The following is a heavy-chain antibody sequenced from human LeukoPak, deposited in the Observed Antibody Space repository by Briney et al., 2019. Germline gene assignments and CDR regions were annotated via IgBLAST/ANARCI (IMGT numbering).Heavy chain of an antibody. CDR3: ARGWSPYYYDRVPINDAFDI. Sequence: ASVKVSCQASGYTFTRYYMHWVGQAPGQGLEWVGWLSAYNGNTNYAQKLQGRVSMTMDMSTSTVYMELSSLRSEDTAVYYCARGWSPYYYDRVPINDAFDIWGQGTMVTVSS. D-gene: IGHD3-22*01. V-gene: IGHV1-18*04. CDR1: GYTFTRYY. CDR2: LSAYNGNT. J-gene: IGHJ3*02.